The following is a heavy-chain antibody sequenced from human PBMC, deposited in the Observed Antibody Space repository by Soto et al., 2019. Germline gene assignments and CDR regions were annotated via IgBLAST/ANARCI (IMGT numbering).Heavy chain of an antibody. V-gene: IGHV1-69*08. Sequence: QVQLVQSGAEVKKPGSSVKVSCKASGGTFSSYTISWVRQAPGQGLEWMGRIIPILGIANYAQKFQGRVTIAADKSTSTAYMELSSLRSEATAVYYCAREEYYYGSAAFFDYWGQGTLVTVSS. CDR1: GGTFSSYT. CDR2: IIPILGIA. CDR3: AREEYYYGSAAFFDY. J-gene: IGHJ4*02. D-gene: IGHD3-10*01.